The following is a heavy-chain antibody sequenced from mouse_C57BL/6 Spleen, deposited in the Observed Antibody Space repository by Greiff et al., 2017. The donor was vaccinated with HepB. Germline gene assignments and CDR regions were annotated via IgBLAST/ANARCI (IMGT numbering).Heavy chain of an antibody. J-gene: IGHJ2*01. CDR1: GYSITSGYD. CDR3: ASEAGGPFDY. CDR2: ISYSGST. D-gene: IGHD3-3*01. V-gene: IGHV3-1*01. Sequence: EVQLQQSGPGMVKPSQSLSLTCTVTGYSITSGYDWHWIRHFPGNKLEWMGYISYSGSTNYNPSLKSRTSITHDTSKNHFFLKLNSVTTEDTATYYCASEAGGPFDYWGQGTTLTVSS.